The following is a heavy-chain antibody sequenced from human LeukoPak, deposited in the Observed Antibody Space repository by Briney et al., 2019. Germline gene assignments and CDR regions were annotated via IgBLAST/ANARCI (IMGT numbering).Heavy chain of an antibody. CDR1: GFRFGDYA. D-gene: IGHD2-8*01. Sequence: GGSLRLSCAASGFRFGDYAMHWVRQAPGKGLEWVSGISWNSVHIGYADSVKGRFTISRDNAKSSLYLQMNSLRVEDTALYYCAKRARQGVGGAGDGFEVWGQGTLVTVSS. V-gene: IGHV3-9*01. CDR3: AKRARQGVGGAGDGFEV. J-gene: IGHJ3*01. CDR2: ISWNSVHI.